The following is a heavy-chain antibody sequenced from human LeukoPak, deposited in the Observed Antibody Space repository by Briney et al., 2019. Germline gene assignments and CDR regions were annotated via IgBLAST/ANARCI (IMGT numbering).Heavy chain of an antibody. CDR2: ISGSGVET. CDR1: GFTISDYA. J-gene: IGHJ4*02. CDR3: AKRSRDGYSSHIDY. V-gene: IGHV3-23*01. D-gene: IGHD5-24*01. Sequence: GGSLRLSCAASGFTISDYAMNWVRQAPGKGLEWVSGISGSGVETYYADSVKGRFTVSRDNSKNMVYLQMNSLRAEDTAIYYCAKRSRDGYSSHIDYWGQGTLVSVSS.